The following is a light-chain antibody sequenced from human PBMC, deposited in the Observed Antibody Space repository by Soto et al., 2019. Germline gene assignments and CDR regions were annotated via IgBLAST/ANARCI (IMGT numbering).Light chain of an antibody. Sequence: LTQPHSVSESPGKTVTISCTRSSGSIASNYVQWYQQRPGSAPTTVIYEDNQSPSGVPDRFSGSIDSSSNSASLTISGLKTEDEADYYCQSYDSSNPVVFGGGTKLTVL. V-gene: IGLV6-57*04. CDR3: QSYDSSNPVV. CDR1: SGSIASNY. J-gene: IGLJ2*01. CDR2: EDN.